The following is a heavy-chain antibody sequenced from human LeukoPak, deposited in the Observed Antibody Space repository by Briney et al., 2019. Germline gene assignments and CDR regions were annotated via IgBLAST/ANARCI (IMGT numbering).Heavy chain of an antibody. V-gene: IGHV4-59*08. CDR2: IYYSGST. Sequence: SGTLSLTCAVSGGSISSSYYWSWIRQPPGKGLEWIGYIYYSGSTNYNPSLKSRVTISVDTSKNQFSLKLSSVTAADTAVYYCARRNYDILTGYLYGMDVWGQGTTVTVSS. CDR3: ARRNYDILTGYLYGMDV. D-gene: IGHD3-9*01. J-gene: IGHJ6*02. CDR1: GGSISSSYY.